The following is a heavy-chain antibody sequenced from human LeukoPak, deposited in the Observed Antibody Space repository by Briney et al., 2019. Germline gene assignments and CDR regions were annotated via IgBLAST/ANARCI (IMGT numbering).Heavy chain of an antibody. D-gene: IGHD3-3*01. V-gene: IGHV1-8*01. CDR1: GYTFTSYD. J-gene: IGHJ6*02. Sequence: APVKVSCKASGYTFTSYDINWVRQATGQGLEWMGWMNPNSGNTGYAQKFQGRVTMTRNTSISTAYMELSSLRSEDTAVYYCARASMTYYDFWSGYSVYYYYYGMDVWGQGTTVTVSS. CDR3: ARASMTYYDFWSGYSVYYYYYGMDV. CDR2: MNPNSGNT.